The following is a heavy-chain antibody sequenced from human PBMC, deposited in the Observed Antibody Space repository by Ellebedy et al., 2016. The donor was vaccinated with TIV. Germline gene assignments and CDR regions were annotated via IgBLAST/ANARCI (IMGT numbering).Heavy chain of an antibody. D-gene: IGHD2-2*01. Sequence: PGGSLRLSCAASGFTFSDYYMSWIRQAPGKGLEWVSYISSSGSTIYYADSVKGRFTISRDNAKNSLFLQMNSLRAEDTAVYYCARDPRPYLRYGYFDCWGQGTLVTVSS. CDR3: ARDPRPYLRYGYFDC. CDR1: GFTFSDYY. J-gene: IGHJ4*02. V-gene: IGHV3-11*04. CDR2: ISSSGSTI.